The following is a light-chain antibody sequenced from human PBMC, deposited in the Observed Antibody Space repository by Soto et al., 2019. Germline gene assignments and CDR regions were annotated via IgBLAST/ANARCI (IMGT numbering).Light chain of an antibody. J-gene: IGKJ4*01. Sequence: FKITQSRSAQSASVVNRVTITCRASQSISSWLAWYQQKPGKAPKLLIYDASSLESGVPSTFSGSGSGTDFTLPISGLQPEDFAAYYWQQLRSYPSTFGGGTKVDIK. CDR1: QSISSW. CDR3: QQLRSYPST. V-gene: IGKV1-5*01. CDR2: DAS.